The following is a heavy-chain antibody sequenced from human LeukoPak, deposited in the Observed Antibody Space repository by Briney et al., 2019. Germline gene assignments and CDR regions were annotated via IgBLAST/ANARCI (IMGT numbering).Heavy chain of an antibody. Sequence: SVKVSCKSSGCTFSSYAISWLRQAPGQGLEWMGGIIPIFGTANYAQKFQGRVTITADKSTSTAYMELSSLRSEDTAVYYCARDRGDYDILTGYYRDNWFDPWGQGTLVTVSS. D-gene: IGHD3-9*01. V-gene: IGHV1-69*06. CDR1: GCTFSSYA. J-gene: IGHJ5*02. CDR2: IIPIFGTA. CDR3: ARDRGDYDILTGYYRDNWFDP.